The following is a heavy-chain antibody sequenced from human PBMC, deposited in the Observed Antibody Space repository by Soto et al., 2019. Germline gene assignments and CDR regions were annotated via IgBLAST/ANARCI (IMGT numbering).Heavy chain of an antibody. CDR3: ASSGWYVNGMDV. D-gene: IGHD6-19*01. Sequence: SVKVSCKASGVTFSSYAISWVRQAPGQGLEWMGGIIPIFGTANYAQKFQGRVTITADESTSTAYMELSSLRSEDTAMYYCASSGWYVNGMDVWGQGTTVTVS. J-gene: IGHJ6*02. CDR1: GVTFSSYA. CDR2: IIPIFGTA. V-gene: IGHV1-69*13.